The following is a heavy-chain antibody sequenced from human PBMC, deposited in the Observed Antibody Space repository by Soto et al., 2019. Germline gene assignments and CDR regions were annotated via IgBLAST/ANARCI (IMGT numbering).Heavy chain of an antibody. V-gene: IGHV3-30-3*01. Sequence: QVQLVESGGGVVQPGRSLRLSCAASGFTFSSYAMHWVRKAPGKGLEWVAVISYDGSNKYYADSVKGRFTISRDNSKNTLYLQMNSLRAEDTAVYYCARVMITFGGATWGQGTTVTVSS. CDR1: GFTFSSYA. CDR3: ARVMITFGGAT. D-gene: IGHD3-16*01. J-gene: IGHJ6*02. CDR2: ISYDGSNK.